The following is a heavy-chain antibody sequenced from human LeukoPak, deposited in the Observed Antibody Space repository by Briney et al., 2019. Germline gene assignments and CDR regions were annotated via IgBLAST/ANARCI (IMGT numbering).Heavy chain of an antibody. J-gene: IGHJ4*02. D-gene: IGHD3-22*01. CDR2: IYSGGST. CDR1: GFTVSSNY. CDR3: AKGDNYYYDSSGYYYPFDY. Sequence: PGGSLRLSCAASGFTVSSNYMSWVRQAPGKGLEWVSVIYSGGSTYYADSVKGRFTISRDNSKNTLYLQMNSLRAEDTAVYYCAKGDNYYYDSSGYYYPFDYWGQGTLVTVSS. V-gene: IGHV3-53*01.